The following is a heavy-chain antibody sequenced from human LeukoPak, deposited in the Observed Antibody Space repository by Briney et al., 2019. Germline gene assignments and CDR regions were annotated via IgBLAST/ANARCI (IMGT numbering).Heavy chain of an antibody. V-gene: IGHV4-59*01. CDR2: IYYSGST. CDR3: ARVQAYGGKGYFEY. D-gene: IGHD4-23*01. J-gene: IGHJ4*02. CDR1: GGSISSYY. Sequence: SETLSLTCTVAGGSISSYYWSWIRQPPGKGLEWIGYIYYSGSTNYNPSLKSRVTISVDTSKNQFSLKLSSVTAADTAVYYCARVQAYGGKGYFEYWGQGTLVTVSS.